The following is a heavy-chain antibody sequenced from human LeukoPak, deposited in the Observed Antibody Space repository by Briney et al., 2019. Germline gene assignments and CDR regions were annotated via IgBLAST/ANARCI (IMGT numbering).Heavy chain of an antibody. V-gene: IGHV3-15*07. J-gene: IGHJ4*02. CDR2: IASKTDGGAT. Sequence: GSLRPSFSASGLTVTSAWMNWVRPAPGGGLGWVGRIASKTDGGATDYAAPVKGRFTISRDDSKNTLNLQMNSLKTEDTAVYYCTTGIRGDWGQGTLVTVSS. CDR3: TTGIRGD. D-gene: IGHD3-10*01. CDR1: GLTVTSAW.